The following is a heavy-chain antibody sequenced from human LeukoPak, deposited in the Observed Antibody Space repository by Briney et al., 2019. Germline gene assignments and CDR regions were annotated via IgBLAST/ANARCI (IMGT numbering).Heavy chain of an antibody. CDR2: VYHNGST. J-gene: IGHJ4*02. Sequence: SETLPLICTVSGYYTMSTFYWGCIRRAPGRRLEWIGNVYHNGSTYSNPSLRSRVTISVDTSKNQFSLKLSSVTAADTAVYYCARVSDDEHGGNSGAIYFESWGQGTVVTVSS. CDR3: ARVSDDEHGGNSGAIYFES. D-gene: IGHD4-23*01. CDR1: GYYTMSTFY. V-gene: IGHV4-38-2*02.